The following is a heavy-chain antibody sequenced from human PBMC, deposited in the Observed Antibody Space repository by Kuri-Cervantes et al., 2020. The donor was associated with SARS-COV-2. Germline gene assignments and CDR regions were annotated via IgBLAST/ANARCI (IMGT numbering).Heavy chain of an antibody. CDR3: ARDIAAAGTGYFDY. Sequence: SGPTLVKPTQTLTLTCTFSGLSLSTSGVGVGWIRQPPGKALEWLALIYWNDDKRYSPSLKSRLTITKDTSKNQVVLTMTNMDPVDTATYYCARDIAAAGTGYFDYWGQGTLVTVSS. D-gene: IGHD6-13*01. V-gene: IGHV2-5*01. CDR1: GLSLSTSGVG. J-gene: IGHJ4*02. CDR2: IYWNDDK.